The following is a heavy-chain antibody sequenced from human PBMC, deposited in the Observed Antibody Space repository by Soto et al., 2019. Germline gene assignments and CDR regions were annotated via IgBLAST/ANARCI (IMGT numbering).Heavy chain of an antibody. J-gene: IGHJ5*02. Sequence: EVQLLESGGDVVRPGGSLRLSCAASGFTFSSYAMGWVRQAPGKGLEWVAGVSRAGTYTFYADSVRGRFSISRDNSRXXXXXXXXXXXXDDTAVYFCVKYTVTEDLGESCGQGTLVSVSS. V-gene: IGHV3-23*01. D-gene: IGHD3-16*01. CDR1: GFTFSSYA. CDR3: VKYTVTEDLGES. CDR2: VSRAGTYT.